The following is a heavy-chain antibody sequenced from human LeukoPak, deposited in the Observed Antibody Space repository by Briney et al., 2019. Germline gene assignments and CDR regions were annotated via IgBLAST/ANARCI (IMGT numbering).Heavy chain of an antibody. Sequence: SETLSLTCSVSGGSISSYYWSWIRQPPGKGLEWIGYIYYSGSTNYNPSLKSRVTISVDTSKNQFSLMLSSVTAADTAVYYCARDLGIAARLVWFDRWGQGTLVTVSS. CDR2: IYYSGST. D-gene: IGHD6-6*01. V-gene: IGHV4-59*01. J-gene: IGHJ5*02. CDR3: ARDLGIAARLVWFDR. CDR1: GGSISSYY.